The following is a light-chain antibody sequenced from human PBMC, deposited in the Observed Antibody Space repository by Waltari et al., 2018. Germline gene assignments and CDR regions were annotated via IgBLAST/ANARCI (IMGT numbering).Light chain of an antibody. V-gene: IGLV2-8*01. CDR1: GSDVGGYNY. CDR2: EVS. J-gene: IGLJ2*01. Sequence: QSALTQPPSASGSPGQSVTISCTGPGSDVGGYNYASCYQQHPGKPPKLKIYEVSKRPSGVPDRFSGSKSGNTDSLTVSGLRAEDEADYYCSSYAGNNNVVFGGGTKLTVL. CDR3: SSYAGNNNVV.